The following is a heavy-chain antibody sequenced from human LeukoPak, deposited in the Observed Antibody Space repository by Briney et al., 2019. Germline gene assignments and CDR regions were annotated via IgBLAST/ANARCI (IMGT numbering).Heavy chain of an antibody. Sequence: PGGSLRLSCAASGFTFSSYAMSWVRQAPGKWLESVLALSGSGGSTYYADSVKGRFTISRDNSKNTLYLQMNSLRAEDTAVYYCANNLMAMLVVVPAATPDYWGQGTLVTVSS. J-gene: IGHJ4*02. CDR3: ANNLMAMLVVVPAATPDY. CDR1: GFTFSSYA. D-gene: IGHD2-2*01. V-gene: IGHV3-23*01. CDR2: LSGSGGST.